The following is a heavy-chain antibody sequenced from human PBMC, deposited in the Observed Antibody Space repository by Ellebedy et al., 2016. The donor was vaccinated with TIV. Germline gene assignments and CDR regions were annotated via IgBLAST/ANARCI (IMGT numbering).Heavy chain of an antibody. CDR2: TGGDGEST. Sequence: GGSLRLSCAASGFTFEDHAIHWVRQVPGKGLEWVSVTGGDGESTYYADSVKGRFKNSRDNSNNSVYLQMNSLRTEDTGLYYCAKDKIIKYYYGSENNRMVYYYGMDVWGRGTTVTVSS. CDR3: AKDKIIKYYYGSENNRMVYYYGMDV. J-gene: IGHJ6*02. CDR1: GFTFEDHA. D-gene: IGHD3-10*01. V-gene: IGHV3-43*02.